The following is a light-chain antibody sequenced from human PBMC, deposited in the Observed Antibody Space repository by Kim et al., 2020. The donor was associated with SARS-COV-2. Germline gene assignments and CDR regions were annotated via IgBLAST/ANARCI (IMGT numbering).Light chain of an antibody. CDR1: QSISSW. CDR2: DAS. Sequence: ASVGDRVTITCRASQSISSWLAWYQQKPGKAPKLLIYDASSLESGVPSRFSGSGSGTEFTLTISSLQPDDFATYYCQQYNSYWATFGQGTKVDIK. J-gene: IGKJ1*01. V-gene: IGKV1-5*01. CDR3: QQYNSYWAT.